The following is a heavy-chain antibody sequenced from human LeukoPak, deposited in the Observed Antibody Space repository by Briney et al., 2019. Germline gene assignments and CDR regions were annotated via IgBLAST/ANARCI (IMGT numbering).Heavy chain of an antibody. D-gene: IGHD3-10*01. CDR1: GVTFSSYA. V-gene: IGHV3-23*01. CDR2: ISGSGGST. J-gene: IGHJ4*02. CDR3: AKSMVRGVIIFPFAY. Sequence: GVSLRLSCAASGVTFSSYAMTWVRQAPGKGLEWVSTISGSGGSTYYADSVKGRFSISRDNSKNTLYLQMNSLRAEDTAVYYCAKSMVRGVIIFPFAYWGQGTLVTVSS.